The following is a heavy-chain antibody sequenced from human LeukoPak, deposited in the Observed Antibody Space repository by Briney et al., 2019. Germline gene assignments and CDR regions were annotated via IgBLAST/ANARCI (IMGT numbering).Heavy chain of an antibody. CDR2: INPSGGST. V-gene: IGHV1-46*01. J-gene: IGHJ4*02. Sequence: VASVTVSCTASGYTFTSYYMHWVRQAPGQGLEWMGIINPSGGSTSYAQKFQGRVTMTRDTSTSTVYMELSSLRSEDTAVYYCARERGDHGGFDYWGQGTLVTVSS. D-gene: IGHD2-21*02. CDR3: ARERGDHGGFDY. CDR1: GYTFTSYY.